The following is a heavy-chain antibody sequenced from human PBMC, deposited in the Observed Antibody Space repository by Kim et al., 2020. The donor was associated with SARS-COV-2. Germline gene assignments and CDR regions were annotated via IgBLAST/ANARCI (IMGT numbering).Heavy chain of an antibody. CDR1: GYTFTGYY. Sequence: ASVKVSCKASGYTFTGYYMHWVRQAPGQGLEWMGRINPNSGGTNYAQKFQGRVTMTRDTSISTAYMELSRLRSDDTAVYYCASRYYDFWSGYYTPPAVYMDVWGKGTTVTVSS. CDR2: INPNSGGT. V-gene: IGHV1-2*06. CDR3: ASRYYDFWSGYYTPPAVYMDV. D-gene: IGHD3-3*01. J-gene: IGHJ6*03.